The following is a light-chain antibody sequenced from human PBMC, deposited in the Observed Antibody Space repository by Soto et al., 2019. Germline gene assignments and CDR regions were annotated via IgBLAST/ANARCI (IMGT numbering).Light chain of an antibody. J-gene: IGLJ1*01. CDR1: SSDVGGYDY. CDR2: EVT. V-gene: IGLV2-14*01. CDR3: SSYTNINTRACV. Sequence: QSVLTQPRSVSGSPGQSVTISCTGTSSDVGGYDYVSWNQQHPGKAPKLIIYEVTDRPSGVSNRFSGSKSGNTASLTISGLQAEDEAEYYCSSYTNINTRACVFGTGTKVTVL.